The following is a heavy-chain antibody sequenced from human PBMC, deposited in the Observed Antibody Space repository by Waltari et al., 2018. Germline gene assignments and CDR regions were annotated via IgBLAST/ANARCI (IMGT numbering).Heavy chain of an antibody. CDR2: INHSGST. J-gene: IGHJ6*02. V-gene: IGHV4-34*01. CDR1: GGSFSGYY. D-gene: IGHD5-12*01. CDR3: ARKPIRRSGYYYGMDV. Sequence: QVQLQQWGAGLLKPSETLSLTCAVYGGSFSGYYWSWIRQPPGKGLEWIGEINHSGSTNYNPSLKSRVTISVDTSKNQFSLKLSSVTAADTAVYYCARKPIRRSGYYYGMDVWGQGTTVTVSS.